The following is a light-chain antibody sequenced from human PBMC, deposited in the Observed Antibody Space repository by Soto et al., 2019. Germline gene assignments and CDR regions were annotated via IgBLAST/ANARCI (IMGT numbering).Light chain of an antibody. CDR1: QSISRW. J-gene: IGKJ2*01. CDR2: DAS. V-gene: IGKV1-5*01. CDR3: QQYNSHTT. Sequence: DIQMTQSPSTLSASVGDRVTITCRASQSISRWLAWYQQKPGRAPKVLIYDASTLESGVPSRFSGGGSGTGFTLNISSLQPDDFATYYCQQYNSHTTFGQGTKVDIK.